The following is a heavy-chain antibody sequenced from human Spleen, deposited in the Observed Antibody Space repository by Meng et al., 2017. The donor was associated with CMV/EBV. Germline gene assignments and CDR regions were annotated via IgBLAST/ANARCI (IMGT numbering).Heavy chain of an antibody. CDR1: GFMFSSYA. CDR3: AKDDYYDSSGY. V-gene: IGHV3-23*01. CDR2: MSGGGDST. Sequence: GESLKISCAASGFMFSSYAMTWVRQAPGKGLEWVSSMSGGGDSTHYADSVKGRFIISRDNSKNTLYLQMNSLRAEDTAVYYCAKDDYYDSSGYWGQGTLVTVSS. J-gene: IGHJ4*02. D-gene: IGHD3-22*01.